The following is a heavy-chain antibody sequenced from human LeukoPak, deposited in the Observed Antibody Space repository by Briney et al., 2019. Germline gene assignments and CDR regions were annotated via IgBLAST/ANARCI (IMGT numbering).Heavy chain of an antibody. V-gene: IGHV3-23*01. J-gene: IGHJ4*02. CDR1: GFTFSSYA. CDR2: ITSSGAAT. D-gene: IGHD3-22*01. Sequence: PGGSLRLSCAASGFTFSSYAMSWVRQAPGQGLEWVSSITSSGAATYYADSVKGRFTISSDNSDNTLYLQMNSLRAEDTAVYYCAKDRPNYYGSNGHYYKLNGDCWGQGTLVTVSS. CDR3: AKDRPNYYGSNGHYYKLNGDC.